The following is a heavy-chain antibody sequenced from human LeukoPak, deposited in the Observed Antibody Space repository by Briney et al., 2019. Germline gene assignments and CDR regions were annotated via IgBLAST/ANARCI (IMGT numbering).Heavy chain of an antibody. V-gene: IGHV4-61*02. Sequence: SETLSLTCNVSVGSIGSGSYYWSWIRQPAGKGLEWIGRIYTSGSTNYNPSLKSRVTISVDTSKNQFSLKLSSVTAADTAAYYCARRGGGALDFWSGYFDYWGQGTLVTVSS. CDR3: ARRGGGALDFWSGYFDY. CDR1: VGSIGSGSYY. D-gene: IGHD3-3*01. CDR2: IYTSGST. J-gene: IGHJ4*02.